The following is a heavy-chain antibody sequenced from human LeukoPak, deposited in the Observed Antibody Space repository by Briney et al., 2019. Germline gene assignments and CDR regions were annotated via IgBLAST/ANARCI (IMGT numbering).Heavy chain of an antibody. D-gene: IGHD2-2*01. CDR2: ISYDGSNK. CDR3: ARGGDIVVVPAAAFDY. Sequence: TGGSLRLSCAASGFTFSSYAMPWVRNAPCTGVDWVSVISYDGSNKYYADSVKGRFTISRDNSKNTLYLQMNSLRAEDTAVYYCARGGDIVVVPAAAFDYWGQGTLVTVSS. V-gene: IGHV3-30-3*01. CDR1: GFTFSSYA. J-gene: IGHJ4*02.